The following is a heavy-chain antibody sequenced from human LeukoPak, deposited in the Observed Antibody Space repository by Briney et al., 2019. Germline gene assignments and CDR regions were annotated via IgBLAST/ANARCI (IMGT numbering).Heavy chain of an antibody. V-gene: IGHV1-2*02. CDR3: ARDDDWGPDY. Sequence: ASVKVSCKASGYTFTGHYMHWIRQARGQGLEWMGWIHPNSGATHYNQKLQGRVTMTSVTSIDTVYMELTSLIYDDTAVYYCARDDDWGPDYWGQGTLVTVSS. CDR2: IHPNSGAT. D-gene: IGHD3-9*01. J-gene: IGHJ4*02. CDR1: GYTFTGHY.